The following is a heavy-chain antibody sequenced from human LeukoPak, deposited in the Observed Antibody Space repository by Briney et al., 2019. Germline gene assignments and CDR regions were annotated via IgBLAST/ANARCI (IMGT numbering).Heavy chain of an antibody. CDR3: ARYQLEGYYYYYGMDV. CDR1: GFTVSSNY. V-gene: IGHV3-66*01. D-gene: IGHD3-3*01. CDR2: IYSGGTT. Sequence: PGGSLRLCCAASGFTVSSNYMSWGRQAPGKGLEWVSVIYSGGTTYYADSVKGRFTISRDNSKNTLYLQMNSLRAEDTAVYYCARYQLEGYYYYYGMDVWGQGTTVTVSS. J-gene: IGHJ6*02.